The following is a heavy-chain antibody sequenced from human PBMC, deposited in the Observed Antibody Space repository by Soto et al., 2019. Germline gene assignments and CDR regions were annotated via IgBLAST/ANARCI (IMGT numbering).Heavy chain of an antibody. V-gene: IGHV3-23*04. D-gene: IGHD3-22*01. CDR3: AKGSSGYYYGVAFDI. J-gene: IGHJ3*02. Sequence: VQLVQSGAEVKKPGSSVKVSCKASGGTFSSYTISWVRQAPGKGLEWVSVISGSGGSTYYTDSVKGRFTVSRDNSKNMLYVQMNSLRAEDTAVYYCAKGSSGYYYGVAFDIWGRGTMVTVSS. CDR1: GGTFSSYT. CDR2: ISGSGGST.